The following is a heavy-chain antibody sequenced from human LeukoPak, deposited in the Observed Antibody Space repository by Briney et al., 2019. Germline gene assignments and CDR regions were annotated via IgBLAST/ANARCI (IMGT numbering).Heavy chain of an antibody. V-gene: IGHV3-73*01. CDR3: ARTMIVPPDKFDY. J-gene: IGHJ4*02. CDR1: GFSFSGSA. CDR2: IRSKTNNYAT. D-gene: IGHD3-22*01. Sequence: PGGSLRLSCAASGFSFSGSAIHWVRQASGKGLEWLGRIRSKTNNYATAYGASVNDRFTISRDDSKNTAYLQMNSLKTEDTAVYYCARTMIVPPDKFDYWGQGTLVTVSS.